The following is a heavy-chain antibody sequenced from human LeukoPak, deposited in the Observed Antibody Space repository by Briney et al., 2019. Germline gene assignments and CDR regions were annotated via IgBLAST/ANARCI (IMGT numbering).Heavy chain of an antibody. V-gene: IGHV4-34*01. CDR2: INHRGST. Sequence: SETLSLTCAVYGGSFSDYYWSWIRQPPGKGLEWIGEINHRGSTNYNPSLKSRVTISVDTSKKQFSLKLSSVTAADTAVYYCARGELRGAFDIWGQGTMVTVSS. D-gene: IGHD1-7*01. CDR1: GGSFSDYY. J-gene: IGHJ3*02. CDR3: ARGELRGAFDI.